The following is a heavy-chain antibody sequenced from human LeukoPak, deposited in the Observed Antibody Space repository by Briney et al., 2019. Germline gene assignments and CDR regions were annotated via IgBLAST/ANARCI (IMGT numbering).Heavy chain of an antibody. CDR1: GFTFSSYE. J-gene: IGHJ4*02. V-gene: IGHV3-48*03. Sequence: GGSLRLSCAASGFTFSSYEMNWVRQAPGKGLEWDSYISSSGSTRYYVDSVKGRFTISRDDAKDSLYLQMNSLRAEDTAVYYCTRNGFSSGLDYWGQGTLVTVSS. D-gene: IGHD6-19*01. CDR3: TRNGFSSGLDY. CDR2: ISSSGSTR.